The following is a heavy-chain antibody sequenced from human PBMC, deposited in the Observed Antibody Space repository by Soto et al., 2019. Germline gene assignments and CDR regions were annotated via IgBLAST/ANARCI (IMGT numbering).Heavy chain of an antibody. V-gene: IGHV3-23*01. CDR2: ISGSGALT. CDR3: AKRPASGAYYFDN. Sequence: PGGSLRLSCAVSGFTFSSSAMAWVRQAPGKGLEWVSGISGSGALTYYADSVKGRFTISRDNSKNTLYLQMNSLRAEDTAVYYCAKRPASGAYYFDNWGQGTLVTAPQ. CDR1: GFTFSSSA. J-gene: IGHJ4*02. D-gene: IGHD4-17*01.